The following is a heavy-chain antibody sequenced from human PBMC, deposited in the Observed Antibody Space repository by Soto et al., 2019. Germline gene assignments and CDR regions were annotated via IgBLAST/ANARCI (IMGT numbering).Heavy chain of an antibody. Sequence: GGSLRLSCAASGFTFRGFWMHWVRQAPGKGLVWVSRINSDASVTAYAASVKGRFTISRDNAKKMLFLQMNSLRAEDTAVYYCARGAARAAGNAFDIWGQGTMVTV. CDR3: ARGAARAAGNAFDI. CDR2: INSDASVT. J-gene: IGHJ3*02. D-gene: IGHD6-6*01. CDR1: GFTFRGFW. V-gene: IGHV3-74*01.